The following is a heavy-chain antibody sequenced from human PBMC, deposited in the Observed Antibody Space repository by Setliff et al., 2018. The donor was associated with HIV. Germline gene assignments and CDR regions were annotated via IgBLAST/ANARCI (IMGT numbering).Heavy chain of an antibody. J-gene: IGHJ3*02. CDR1: GFIFNNYA. Sequence: PGGSLRLSCAASGFIFNNYAMHWVRQASGKGLEWVAIISYDGGIKNYADSVKGRFTISRHNSKNTLYLQMNSLRPEDTAVYYCAREPTYYYDSSGPHDAFDIWGQGTMVTVSS. CDR2: ISYDGGIK. V-gene: IGHV3-30*04. D-gene: IGHD3-22*01. CDR3: AREPTYYYDSSGPHDAFDI.